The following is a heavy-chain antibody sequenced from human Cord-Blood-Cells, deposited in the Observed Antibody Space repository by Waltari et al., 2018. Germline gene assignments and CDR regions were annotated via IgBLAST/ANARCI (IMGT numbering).Heavy chain of an antibody. Sequence: QVQLVESGGGVVQPGRSLRLSCAASGFTFSSYGMHRVRQAPGKGLEWVAVIWYDGSNKYYADSVKGRFTISRDNSKNTLYLQMNSLRAEDTAVYYCARGGIQDYYYGMDVWGQGTTVTVSS. CDR3: ARGGIQDYYYGMDV. CDR2: IWYDGSNK. CDR1: GFTFSSYG. V-gene: IGHV3-33*01. J-gene: IGHJ6*02. D-gene: IGHD3-3*02.